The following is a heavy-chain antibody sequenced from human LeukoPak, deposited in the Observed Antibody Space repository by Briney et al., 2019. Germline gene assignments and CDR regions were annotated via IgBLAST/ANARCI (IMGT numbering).Heavy chain of an antibody. D-gene: IGHD2-2*01. CDR1: GGSISSSTYY. Sequence: SETLSLTCTVSGGSISSSTYYWGWIRQPPEKGLEWIGSIHYSGTTYYNPSLKSRVTISVDTSRNQFSLKLTSMTAADTAVYSCARAYYCGTATCHAYFDYWGQGTLVTVSS. J-gene: IGHJ4*02. CDR2: IHYSGTT. CDR3: ARAYYCGTATCHAYFDY. V-gene: IGHV4-39*01.